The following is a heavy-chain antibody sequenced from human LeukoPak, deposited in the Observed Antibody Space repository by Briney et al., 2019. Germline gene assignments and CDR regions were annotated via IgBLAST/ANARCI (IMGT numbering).Heavy chain of an antibody. J-gene: IGHJ4*02. CDR1: GGTFSNYA. Sequence: ASVKVSCKASGGTFSNYAISWVRQAPGQGLEWMGRIIPILGIANYAQKFQGRVTITADKSTSTAYMELSSLRSEDTAVYYCARLQKTYYYDSSGYYGLGDYWGQGTLVTVSS. CDR3: ARLQKTYYYDSSGYYGLGDY. V-gene: IGHV1-69*04. D-gene: IGHD3-22*01. CDR2: IIPILGIA.